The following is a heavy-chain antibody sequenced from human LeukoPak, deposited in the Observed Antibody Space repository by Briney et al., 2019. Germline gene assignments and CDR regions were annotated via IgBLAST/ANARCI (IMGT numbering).Heavy chain of an antibody. V-gene: IGHV3-30*03. CDR2: ISYDGSNK. Sequence: PGGSLRLSCAASGFTFSSYGMHWVRQAPGKGLEWVAVISYDGSNKYYADSVRGRFTISRDNSKNTLYLQMNSLRAEDTAMYYCARHATELDYWGQGTLVTVSS. CDR1: GFTFSSYG. J-gene: IGHJ4*02. CDR3: ARHATELDY.